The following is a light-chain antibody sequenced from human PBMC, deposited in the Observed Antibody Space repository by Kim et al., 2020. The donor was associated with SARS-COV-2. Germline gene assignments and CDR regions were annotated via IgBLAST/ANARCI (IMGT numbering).Light chain of an antibody. CDR1: NIRYRS. Sequence: VAPGQTASITCGGDNIRYRSVHWCQQRPGQAPVLVVYDDSARPSGIPERFSGSNSGNTATLTISRVEPGDEADFYCQVWDSDSEVVFGGGTQLTVL. CDR3: QVWDSDSEVV. V-gene: IGLV3-21*02. J-gene: IGLJ2*01. CDR2: DDS.